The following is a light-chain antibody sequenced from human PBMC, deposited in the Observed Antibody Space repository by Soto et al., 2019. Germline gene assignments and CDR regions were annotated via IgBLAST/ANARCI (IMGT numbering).Light chain of an antibody. V-gene: IGKV1-39*01. Sequence: DIQMTQSPSSLSASVGDRVTITCRASESISSYVNWYQQRPGKAPKVLIYGASSLQSGVPSRFSGSGYGTDFTLTVSNLQHEDFATYYCQQSYSIPWTFGQGTRVDIK. CDR2: GAS. CDR1: ESISSY. J-gene: IGKJ1*01. CDR3: QQSYSIPWT.